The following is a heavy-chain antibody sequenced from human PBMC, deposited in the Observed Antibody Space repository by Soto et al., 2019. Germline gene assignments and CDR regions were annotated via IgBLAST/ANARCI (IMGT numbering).Heavy chain of an antibody. J-gene: IGHJ6*03. CDR1: GFTFSSYA. V-gene: IGHV3-64*01. D-gene: IGHD3-3*01. CDR2: ISSNGGST. Sequence: GSLRLSCAASGFTFSSYAMHWVRQAPGKGLEYVSAISSNGGSTYYANSVKGRFTISRDNSKYTLYLQMGSLRAEDMAVYYCARDGDYDFWSGYPNMDVWGKGTTVTVSS. CDR3: ARDGDYDFWSGYPNMDV.